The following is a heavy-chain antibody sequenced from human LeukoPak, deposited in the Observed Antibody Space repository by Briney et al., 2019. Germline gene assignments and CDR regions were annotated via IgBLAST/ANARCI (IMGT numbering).Heavy chain of an antibody. D-gene: IGHD3-10*01. CDR2: MNPNSGNT. J-gene: IGHJ4*02. CDR3: ARGTGYYGSGSYFDDY. V-gene: IGHV1-8*01. Sequence: ASVKVSCKASGYTFTSYDINWVRQATGQGLEWMGWMNPNSGNTGYAQKFQGRVTMTRNTSISTAYMELSSLRSEDTAVYYCARGTGYYGSGSYFDDYWGQGTLVTVSS. CDR1: GYTFTSYD.